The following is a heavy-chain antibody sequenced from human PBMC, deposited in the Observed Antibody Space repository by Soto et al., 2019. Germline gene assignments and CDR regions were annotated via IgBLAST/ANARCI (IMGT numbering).Heavy chain of an antibody. Sequence: SETLSLTCAVYGGSFSGYYWSWIRQPPGKGLEWIGEINHSGNTNYNPSLKSRVTISVDKSKNQFSLKLSYVTAADTAVYYCASQGLPYFDWSPTPLYYMYVWGKGTTVTVSS. J-gene: IGHJ6*03. CDR3: ASQGLPYFDWSPTPLYYMYV. CDR2: INHSGNT. D-gene: IGHD3-9*01. V-gene: IGHV4-34*01. CDR1: GGSFSGYY.